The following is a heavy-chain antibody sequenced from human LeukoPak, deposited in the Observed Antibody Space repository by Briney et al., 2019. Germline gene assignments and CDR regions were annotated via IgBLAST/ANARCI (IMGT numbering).Heavy chain of an antibody. Sequence: PSETLSLTCTVSGFSITNGYYWGWIRQPPGKGLEWIGEIYHSGSTNYNPSLKSRVTISVDKSQNHFSLKLSSMTAADTAFYYCARVLLGDNSLGAFDIWGQGTMVTVSS. CDR2: IYHSGST. CDR1: GFSITNGYY. D-gene: IGHD1-1*01. CDR3: ARVLLGDNSLGAFDI. V-gene: IGHV4-38-2*02. J-gene: IGHJ3*02.